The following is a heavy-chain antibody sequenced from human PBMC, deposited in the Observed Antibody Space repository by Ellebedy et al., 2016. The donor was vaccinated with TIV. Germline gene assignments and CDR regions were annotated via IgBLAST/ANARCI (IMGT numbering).Heavy chain of an antibody. Sequence: MPSETLSLTCAVSGDSITSSNWWTWVRQPPGKGLEWIGEIYYSGRTNYNTSLQSRVALSLQKSKNQFSLNLRSVTAADTATYYCARKVIFHSEISGRRGDFYYYGVDVWGQGTTVTVSS. CDR1: GDSITSSNW. CDR2: IYYSGRT. V-gene: IGHV4-4*02. J-gene: IGHJ6*02. D-gene: IGHD6-25*01. CDR3: ARKVIFHSEISGRRGDFYYYGVDV.